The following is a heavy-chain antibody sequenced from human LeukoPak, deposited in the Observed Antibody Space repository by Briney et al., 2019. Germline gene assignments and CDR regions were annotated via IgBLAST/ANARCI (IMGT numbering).Heavy chain of an antibody. CDR1: GYRFTSYW. J-gene: IGHJ3*02. CDR3: ARVRPQDGFDI. Sequence: GGSLQISCQGSGYRFTSYWIGWVRQMPGKGLEWMGIINPEDSDTRYSPSFQGQVSISADKSISTAYLQWSSLKASDTAMYYCARVRPQDGFDIWGQGTMVTVSS. V-gene: IGHV5-51*01. CDR2: INPEDSDT.